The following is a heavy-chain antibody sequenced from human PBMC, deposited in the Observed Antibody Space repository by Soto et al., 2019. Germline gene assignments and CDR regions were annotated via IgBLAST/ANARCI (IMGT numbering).Heavy chain of an antibody. CDR1: GFTFSSYG. Sequence: QVQLVESGGGVVQPGRSLRLSCAASGFTFSSYGMHWVRQAPGKGLEWVAVISYDGSNKYYADSVKGRFTISRDNSKNTLYLQMNSLRAEDTAVYYCAKSGGEAAAGTPQIDYWGQGTLVTVSS. D-gene: IGHD6-13*01. V-gene: IGHV3-30*18. CDR2: ISYDGSNK. CDR3: AKSGGEAAAGTPQIDY. J-gene: IGHJ4*02.